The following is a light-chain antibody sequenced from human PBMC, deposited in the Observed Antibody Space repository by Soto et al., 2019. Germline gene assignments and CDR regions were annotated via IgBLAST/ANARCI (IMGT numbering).Light chain of an antibody. CDR1: QSVSSSH. CDR2: GAS. Sequence: EIVMTQSPATLSVSPVERATLSCRASQSVSSSHLAWYQQKPGQAPRLLIYGASSRATGIPDRFSGSGSGTDFTLTISRLEPEDFVVYYCQQYGSSPPLTFGGGTKVDIK. J-gene: IGKJ4*01. CDR3: QQYGSSPPLT. V-gene: IGKV3-20*01.